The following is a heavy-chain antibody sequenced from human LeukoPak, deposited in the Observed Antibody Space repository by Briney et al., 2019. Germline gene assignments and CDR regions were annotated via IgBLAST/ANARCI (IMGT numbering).Heavy chain of an antibody. Sequence: GESLKISCKGSGYRFTSYWIGWVRQMPGKGLEWMGIIYPGDSDTRYSPSFQCQVTISADKTSSTAYLQWSSLKASDSAMYYCARTNPYSSGWYGDFDYWGQGTLVTVSS. CDR3: ARTNPYSSGWYGDFDY. CDR1: GYRFTSYW. CDR2: IYPGDSDT. D-gene: IGHD6-19*01. V-gene: IGHV5-51*01. J-gene: IGHJ4*01.